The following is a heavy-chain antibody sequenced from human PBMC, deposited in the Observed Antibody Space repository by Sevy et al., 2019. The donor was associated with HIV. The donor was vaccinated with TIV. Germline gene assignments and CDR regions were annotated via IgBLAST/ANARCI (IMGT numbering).Heavy chain of an antibody. J-gene: IGHJ4*02. D-gene: IGHD1-1*01. V-gene: IGHV3-23*01. CDR2: ISGSGGST. CDR1: GFTFSSYA. Sequence: GGSLRLSCAASGFTFSSYAMRWVRQAPGKGLEWVAAISGSGGSTYYADSVKGRFTISRDNSKNTLYLQMNSLRAEDTAVYYCAQDPPTYPDYYFDYWGQGTLVTVSS. CDR3: AQDPPTYPDYYFDY.